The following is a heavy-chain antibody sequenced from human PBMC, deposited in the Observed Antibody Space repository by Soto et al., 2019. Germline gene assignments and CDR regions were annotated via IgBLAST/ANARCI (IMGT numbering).Heavy chain of an antibody. CDR2: IVPMFGTT. D-gene: IGHD6-13*01. Sequence: QVQLVQSGPELKKPGSSVKVSCKAPGDTFNSYGISWVRQAPGQGLEWMGGIVPMFGTTNLALKFEDRVTITADELTTTVYMEIRGLTSEDTCVYYCARDLADVHLWDAFDVWGHGTRVTVSS. V-gene: IGHV1-69*01. CDR3: ARDLADVHLWDAFDV. CDR1: GDTFNSYG. J-gene: IGHJ3*01.